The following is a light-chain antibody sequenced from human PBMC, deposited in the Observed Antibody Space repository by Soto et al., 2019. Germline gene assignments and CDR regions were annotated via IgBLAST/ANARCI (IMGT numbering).Light chain of an antibody. Sequence: QSVLTQPASVSGTPGQSITISCTGSNSDVGIYDFVSWYQHHPGRAPKLIVSEVSHRPSGGSNRFSGSKSGNTASLTISRLQSEDEADYYCISYTSDDVRYVFGTGTKVTVL. CDR3: ISYTSDDVRYV. CDR2: EVS. J-gene: IGLJ1*01. CDR1: NSDVGIYDF. V-gene: IGLV2-14*01.